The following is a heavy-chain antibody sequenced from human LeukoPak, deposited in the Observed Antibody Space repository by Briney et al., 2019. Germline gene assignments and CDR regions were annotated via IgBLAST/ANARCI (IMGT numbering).Heavy chain of an antibody. Sequence: PSETLSLTCTVSGGSISSYYWSWIRQPPGKGLEWIGYIYYSGSTNYNPSLKSRVTISVDTSKNQFSLKLSSVTAADTAVYYCARHRYSSGWRGRTNYFDYWAREPWSPSPQ. J-gene: IGHJ4*02. D-gene: IGHD6-19*01. CDR2: IYYSGST. V-gene: IGHV4-59*08. CDR3: ARHRYSSGWRGRTNYFDY. CDR1: GGSISSYY.